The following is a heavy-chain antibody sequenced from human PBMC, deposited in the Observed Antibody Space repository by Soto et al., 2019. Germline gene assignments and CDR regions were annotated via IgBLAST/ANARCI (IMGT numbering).Heavy chain of an antibody. CDR2: IYYSGGT. Sequence: QVQLQESGPGLVRPSQTLSLSCTVSGGSISNSANHWSWIRHHPGGGLEWIGYIYYSGGTYYSPSLKGRVTMSIDASKNQFSLKLSSVTAADTAVYYCAKGVRGVPNWFDPWGQGTLVTVSS. D-gene: IGHD3-10*01. CDR3: AKGVRGVPNWFDP. J-gene: IGHJ5*02. V-gene: IGHV4-31*03. CDR1: GGSISNSANH.